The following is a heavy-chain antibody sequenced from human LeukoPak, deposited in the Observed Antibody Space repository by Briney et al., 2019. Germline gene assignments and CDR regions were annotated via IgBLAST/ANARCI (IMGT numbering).Heavy chain of an antibody. V-gene: IGHV1-2*02. CDR2: INPNSGGT. CDR3: ARVRDYYDSSGYYIDY. D-gene: IGHD3-22*01. Sequence: GASVKVSCKASGYTFTGYYMHWVRQAPGQGLEWMGWINPNSGGTHYAQKLQGRVTMTRDTSISTAYMELSRLRSNDTAVYYCARVRDYYDSSGYYIDYWGQGTLVTVSS. J-gene: IGHJ4*02. CDR1: GYTFTGYY.